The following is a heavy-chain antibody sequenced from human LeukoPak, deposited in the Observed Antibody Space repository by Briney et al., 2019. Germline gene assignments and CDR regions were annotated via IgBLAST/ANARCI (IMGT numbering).Heavy chain of an antibody. J-gene: IGHJ4*02. CDR1: GGSISSYY. Sequence: KPSETLSLTCTVSGGSISSYYWSWIRQPPGKGLEWIGYIYYSGSTNYNPSLKSRVTISVDTSKNQFSLKLSSVTAADTAVYYRARAAYSGSYYDFDYWGQGTLVTVSS. CDR3: ARAAYSGSYYDFDY. D-gene: IGHD1-26*01. V-gene: IGHV4-59*08. CDR2: IYYSGST.